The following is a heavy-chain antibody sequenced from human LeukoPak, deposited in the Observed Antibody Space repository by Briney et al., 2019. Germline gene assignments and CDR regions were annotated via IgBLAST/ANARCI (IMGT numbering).Heavy chain of an antibody. CDR2: ISSSSSYI. Sequence: GGSLRLSCAASGFTFSSYSMNWVRQAPGKGLEWVSSISSSSSYIYYADSVKGRFTISRDNAKNSLYLQMNSLRAEDTAVYYCARDAGSSWDPPSIDYWGQGTLVTVSS. CDR1: GFTFSSYS. V-gene: IGHV3-21*01. CDR3: ARDAGSSWDPPSIDY. D-gene: IGHD6-13*01. J-gene: IGHJ4*02.